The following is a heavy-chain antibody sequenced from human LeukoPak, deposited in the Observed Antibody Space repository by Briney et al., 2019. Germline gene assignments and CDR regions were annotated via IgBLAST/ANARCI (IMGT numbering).Heavy chain of an antibody. Sequence: ASVKVSCKASGYTFTGYYMHWVRQAPGQGLEWMGWINPNSGGTNYAQKFQGRVTMTRDTSISTAYMELSRLRSDDTAVYYCARSYGSGSYGHYYMDVWGKGTTVTVSS. CDR2: INPNSGGT. CDR3: ARSYGSGSYGHYYMDV. J-gene: IGHJ6*03. V-gene: IGHV1-2*02. CDR1: GYTFTGYY. D-gene: IGHD3-10*01.